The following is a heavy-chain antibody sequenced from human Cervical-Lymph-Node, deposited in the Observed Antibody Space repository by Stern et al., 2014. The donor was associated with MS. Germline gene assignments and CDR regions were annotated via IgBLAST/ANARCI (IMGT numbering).Heavy chain of an antibody. CDR3: ARAYSSGFVY. J-gene: IGHJ4*02. Sequence: VQLVQSGAEVKKPGASVKVSCKASGYTFTSYAMHWVRQAPGQRLEWMGWINAGNGNTKYSQKFQGRVTITRDTSASTAYMELSSLRSEDTAVYYCARAYSSGFVYWGQGTLVTVSS. D-gene: IGHD6-19*01. CDR2: INAGNGNT. V-gene: IGHV1-3*01. CDR1: GYTFTSYA.